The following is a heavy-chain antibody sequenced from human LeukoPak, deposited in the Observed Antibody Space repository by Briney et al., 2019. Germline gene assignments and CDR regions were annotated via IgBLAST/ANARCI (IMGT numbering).Heavy chain of an antibody. CDR2: ISLSGATT. CDR3: AKLGLEHRDFYDSSGYYRFDS. V-gene: IGHV3-23*01. CDR1: GFTFNSYG. D-gene: IGHD3-22*01. J-gene: IGHJ4*02. Sequence: QTGGSLRLSCAASGFTFNSYGMSWVRQAPGKGLEWVSAISLSGATTYYADSVKGRFTISRDNSKDTLYLQVNSLRAEDTAVYYCAKLGLEHRDFYDSSGYYRFDSWGQGTLVTVSS.